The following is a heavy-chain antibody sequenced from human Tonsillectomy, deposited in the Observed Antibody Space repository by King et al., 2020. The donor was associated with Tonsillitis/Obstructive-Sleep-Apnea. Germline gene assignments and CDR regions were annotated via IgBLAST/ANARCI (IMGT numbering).Heavy chain of an antibody. CDR3: AKDEYYYDTGGSPCYLGS. Sequence: VQLEESGGGVVQPGRSLRLSCAASGFTFSNYGMHWVRQAPGKGLEWVAVISYDGSNKYYADSVKGRFTISRDNSKNTLYLQVNSLRAEDTAVYYCAKDEYYYDTGGSPCYLGSWGQGTLVTVSS. D-gene: IGHD3-22*01. J-gene: IGHJ4*02. V-gene: IGHV3-30*18. CDR1: GFTFSNYG. CDR2: ISYDGSNK.